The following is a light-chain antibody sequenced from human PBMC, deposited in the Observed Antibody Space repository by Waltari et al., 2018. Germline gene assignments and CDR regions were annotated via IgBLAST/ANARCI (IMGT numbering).Light chain of an antibody. Sequence: IVMPQSPATVSVSTGKRATLSCRASQNITSNLAWYQQKPGQAPSLLIYGASTRATDIPGRFSGSGSGTEFNLTISSLQSEDFAVYYCQQYHNWPPLTFGGGTKVEIK. CDR3: QQYHNWPPLT. V-gene: IGKV3D-15*01. J-gene: IGKJ4*01. CDR1: QNITSN. CDR2: GAS.